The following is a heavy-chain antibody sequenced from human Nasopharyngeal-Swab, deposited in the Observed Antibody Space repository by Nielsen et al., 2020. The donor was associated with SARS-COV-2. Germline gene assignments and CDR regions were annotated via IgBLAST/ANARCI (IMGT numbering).Heavy chain of an antibody. J-gene: IGHJ6*02. CDR1: GGSVSSGSYY. V-gene: IGHV4-61*01. CDR2: IYYSGRT. Sequence: SETLSLTCTVSGGSVSSGSYYWSWIRQPPGKGLEWIGYIYYSGRTNYNPSLKSRVTISVDTSKNQFSLKLSSVTAADTAVYYCVRDHYGSGSPSMDVWGQGTTVTVSS. D-gene: IGHD3-10*01. CDR3: VRDHYGSGSPSMDV.